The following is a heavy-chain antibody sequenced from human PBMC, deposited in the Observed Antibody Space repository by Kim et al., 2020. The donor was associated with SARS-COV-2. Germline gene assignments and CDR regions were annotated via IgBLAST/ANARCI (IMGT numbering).Heavy chain of an antibody. Sequence: KGRFTISRDNSKNTLYLQMNSLRAEDTAVYYCARDDGPPFGYYGSGAFDYWGQGTLVTVSS. V-gene: IGHV3-30*07. J-gene: IGHJ4*02. D-gene: IGHD3-10*01. CDR3: ARDDGPPFGYYGSGAFDY.